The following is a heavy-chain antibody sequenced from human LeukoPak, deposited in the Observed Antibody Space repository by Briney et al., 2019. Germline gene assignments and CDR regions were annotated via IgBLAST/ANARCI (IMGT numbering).Heavy chain of an antibody. CDR2: IDDNGGNT. V-gene: IGHV3-23*01. D-gene: IGHD6-19*01. J-gene: IGHJ4*02. CDR3: AKIPVSYSSGWSNFDY. Sequence: GGSLRLSCEASGVTFSSYVMSWVRQTPRTGLEWVSGIDDNGGNTYYADSVKGRFTISRDNSKNTLFLQMNSLRAEDTAVYYCAKIPVSYSSGWSNFDYWGQGTLVTVSS. CDR1: GVTFSSYV.